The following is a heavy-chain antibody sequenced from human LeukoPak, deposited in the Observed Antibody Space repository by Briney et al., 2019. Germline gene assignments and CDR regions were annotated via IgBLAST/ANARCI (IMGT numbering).Heavy chain of an antibody. J-gene: IGHJ5*02. D-gene: IGHD5-12*01. Sequence: ASVKVSCKASGGTFSSYAISWVRQAPGQELEWMGGIIPIFGTANYAQKFQGRVTITADESTSTAYMELSSLRSEDTAVYYCARGKPYHSGFLYNWFDPWGQGTLVTVSS. CDR3: ARGKPYHSGFLYNWFDP. CDR1: GGTFSSYA. CDR2: IIPIFGTA. V-gene: IGHV1-69*13.